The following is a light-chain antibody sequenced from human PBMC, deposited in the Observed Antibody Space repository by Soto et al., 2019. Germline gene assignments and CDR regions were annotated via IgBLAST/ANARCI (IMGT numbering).Light chain of an antibody. CDR3: QQSYSTPRT. CDR2: GAS. Sequence: ETVLTQSPGTLSLSPGDRATLSCRASQSVRNNYLAWFQQKPGQAPSLLISGASTRASGVPDRFSGSGSGTDFTLTISSLQPEDVATYYCQQSYSTPRTFGQGTKVDIK. J-gene: IGKJ1*01. V-gene: IGKV3-20*01. CDR1: QSVRNNY.